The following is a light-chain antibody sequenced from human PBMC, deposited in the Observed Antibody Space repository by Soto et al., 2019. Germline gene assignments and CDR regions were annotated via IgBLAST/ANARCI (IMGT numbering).Light chain of an antibody. J-gene: IGKJ1*01. CDR3: EPYNNWPAT. V-gene: IGKV3-15*01. CDR2: GAS. CDR1: QSVSST. Sequence: EIVMTQSQATLSVSPGERATLFCRASQSVSSTLAWYQQKPGQAPRLLIYGASTRATGIPARFSGSGSGTELTLTNSGPQSEDLAGYYWEPYNNWPATFGQGTKVEIK.